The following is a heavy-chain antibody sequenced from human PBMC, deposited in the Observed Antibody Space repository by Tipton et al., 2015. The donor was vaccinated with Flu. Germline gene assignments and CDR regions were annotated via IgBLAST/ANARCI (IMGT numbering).Heavy chain of an antibody. CDR3: ARLGLPDH. D-gene: IGHD3-16*01. J-gene: IGHJ4*02. CDR2: IRSDETTE. V-gene: IGHV3-33*01. Sequence: SGFTFRTNGMHWVRQAPGKGLEWVAHIRSDETTEYADSVKGRFTISRDNAKNSLYLHMNTLRVEDTAVYYCARLGLPDHWGQGTLVAVSS. CDR1: GFTFRTNG.